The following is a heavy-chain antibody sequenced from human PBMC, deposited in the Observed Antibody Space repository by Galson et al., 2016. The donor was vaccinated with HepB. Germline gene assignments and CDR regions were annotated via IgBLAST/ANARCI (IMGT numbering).Heavy chain of an antibody. Sequence: QSGAEVKKPGESLKISCKGSGYSFTSYWIGWVRQMPGKGLEWMGIIYPGDSATRYSPSFQGQVTISADKSINTAYLQWSRLRASDTPMYYCALYLDFLTGYGWWDYWGQGTLVTVSS. CDR3: ALYLDFLTGYGWWDY. J-gene: IGHJ4*02. CDR2: IYPGDSAT. V-gene: IGHV5-51*01. CDR1: GYSFTSYW. D-gene: IGHD3/OR15-3a*01.